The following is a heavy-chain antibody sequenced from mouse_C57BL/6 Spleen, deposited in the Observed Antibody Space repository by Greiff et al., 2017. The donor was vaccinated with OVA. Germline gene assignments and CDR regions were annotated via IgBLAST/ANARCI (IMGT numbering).Heavy chain of an antibody. Sequence: EVQLQQSGAELVRPGASVKLSCTASGFNIKDDYMHWVKQRPEQGLEWIGWIDPENGDTEYASKFQGKATITADTSSNTAYLQLSSLTSEDTAVYYCTTEGYYGSRAGFAYWGQGTLVTVSA. CDR2: IDPENGDT. CDR3: TTEGYYGSRAGFAY. CDR1: GFNIKDDY. V-gene: IGHV14-4*01. J-gene: IGHJ3*01. D-gene: IGHD1-1*01.